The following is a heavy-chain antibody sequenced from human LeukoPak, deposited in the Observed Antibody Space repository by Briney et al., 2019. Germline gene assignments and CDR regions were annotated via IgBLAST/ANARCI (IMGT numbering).Heavy chain of an antibody. J-gene: IGHJ4*02. V-gene: IGHV3-30*02. CDR3: AKGYSYSFDY. D-gene: IGHD2-21*01. CDR2: IRYDGSNK. CDR1: GFTFSGSA. Sequence: GGSLRLSCAASGFTFSGSAMHWVRQAPGKGLEWVAFIRYDGSNKFFADSVKGRFTISRDNSKNTLFLRMSSLRPEDTAVYYCAKGYSYSFDYWGQGNLVAVSS.